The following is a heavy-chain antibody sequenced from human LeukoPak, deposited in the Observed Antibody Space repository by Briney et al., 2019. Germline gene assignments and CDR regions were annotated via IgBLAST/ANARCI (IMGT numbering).Heavy chain of an antibody. CDR2: IYYSGST. CDR1: GGSISSGGYY. CDR3: ARDRGGDGDYVMDY. Sequence: SETLSLTCTVSGGSISSGGYYWSWIRQHPGKGLEWIGYIYYSGSTYYNPSLKSRVTISVDTSKNQFSLKLSSVTAADTVVYYCARDRGGDGDYVMDYWGQGTLVTVSS. D-gene: IGHD4-17*01. J-gene: IGHJ4*02. V-gene: IGHV4-31*03.